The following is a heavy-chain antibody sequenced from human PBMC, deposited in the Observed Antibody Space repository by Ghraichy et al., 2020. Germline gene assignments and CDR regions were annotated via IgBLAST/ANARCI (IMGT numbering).Heavy chain of an antibody. J-gene: IGHJ6*02. CDR1: GGSISSYY. D-gene: IGHD3-10*01. CDR2: MYYSGTT. V-gene: IGHV4-59*01. CDR3: ARLKGDFHYYGMDV. Sequence: ESLNISCTVSGGSISSYYWSWIRQPPGKGLELIGYMYYSGTTNYNPSLKSRATIAVDTSKNQFSLTLTFVAAADTAVYYCARLKGDFHYYGMDVLGLGTTVTVSS.